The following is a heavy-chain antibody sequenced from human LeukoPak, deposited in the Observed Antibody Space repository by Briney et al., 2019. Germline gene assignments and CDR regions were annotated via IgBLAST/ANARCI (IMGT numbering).Heavy chain of an antibody. CDR2: ISAYNGNT. CDR3: ASEHCSSTSCYGGYYFDY. D-gene: IGHD2-2*01. Sequence: ASVKVSCKASGYTFTSYGISWVRQAPGQGLEWMGWISAYNGNTNYAQKLQGRVTMTTDTSTSTAYMELRSLRSDDTAVYYCASEHCSSTSCYGGYYFDYWGQGTLVTVSS. J-gene: IGHJ4*02. V-gene: IGHV1-18*01. CDR1: GYTFTSYG.